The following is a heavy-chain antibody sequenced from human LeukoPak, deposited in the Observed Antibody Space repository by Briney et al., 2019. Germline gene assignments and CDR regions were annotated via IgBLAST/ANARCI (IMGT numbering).Heavy chain of an antibody. V-gene: IGHV4-4*09. CDR1: GGSISNYY. J-gene: IGHJ4*02. D-gene: IGHD5-12*01. Sequence: SETLSLTCTGSGGSISNYYWSWIRQAPGKALEWVGYIYTSGSTNYNPSLKSRVTISVDTSKSQFSLKMSSVTAAVTAVYYCARLRLGGYDYPYYFDYWGQGTLVTVSS. CDR2: IYTSGST. CDR3: ARLRLGGYDYPYYFDY.